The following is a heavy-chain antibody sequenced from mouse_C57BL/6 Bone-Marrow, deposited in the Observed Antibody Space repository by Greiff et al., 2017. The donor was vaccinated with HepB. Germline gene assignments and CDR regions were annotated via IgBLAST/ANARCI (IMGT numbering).Heavy chain of an antibody. J-gene: IGHJ4*01. Sequence: VQLQQPGTELVKPGASVKLSCKASGYTFTSYWIHWVKQRPGQGLEWIGNINPRNGGTDYSEKFKSKATLTVDKSSSTAYMQLSSLSSEESAADDCARGWLPYAMDYWGQGNSVTVSA. CDR2: INPRNGGT. V-gene: IGHV1-53*01. CDR1: GYTFTSYW. CDR3: ARGWLPYAMDY. D-gene: IGHD2-3*01.